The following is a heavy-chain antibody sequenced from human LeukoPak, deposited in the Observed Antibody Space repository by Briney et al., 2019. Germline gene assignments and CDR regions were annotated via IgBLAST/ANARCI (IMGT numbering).Heavy chain of an antibody. Sequence: GGSLRLSCAASGFSFSSYWMQWVRQDPGKGLEWVANIKEDGSEKYYVDSVKGRFTISRDNAKNSLYLQMNSLRAEDTAIYYCVRDFQNYWGQGTLVTVSS. CDR1: GFSFSSYW. J-gene: IGHJ4*02. CDR3: VRDFQNY. V-gene: IGHV3-7*01. CDR2: IKEDGSEK.